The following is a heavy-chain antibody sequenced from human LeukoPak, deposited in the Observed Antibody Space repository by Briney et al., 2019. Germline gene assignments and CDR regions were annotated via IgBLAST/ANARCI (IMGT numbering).Heavy chain of an antibody. CDR1: GGSISSSNW. CDR2: IYHSGST. Sequence: SGTLSLTCAVSGGSISSSNWWSWVRQPPGKGLEWIGEIYHSGSTNFNPSLKTRVTISVDKSKKHFSLKLSSVTAADTAVYYCARDRMVRGVTTYYMDVWGKGTTVTISS. J-gene: IGHJ6*03. V-gene: IGHV4-4*02. D-gene: IGHD3-10*01. CDR3: ARDRMVRGVTTYYMDV.